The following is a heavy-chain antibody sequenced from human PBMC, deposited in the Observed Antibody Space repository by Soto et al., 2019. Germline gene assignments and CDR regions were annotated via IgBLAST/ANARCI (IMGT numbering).Heavy chain of an antibody. Sequence: QVQLQESGPGLVRPSGALSVTCAVSGDSISRSHWWRWVRQSPRKGLEWIGEISHSGITTYNPSLTSRVTISGDKSKNQPSLKLTSVAAADTAVYYCARVRYDRSGFDHWGQGTLVSVSS. V-gene: IGHV4-4*02. CDR1: GDSISRSHW. CDR3: ARVRYDRSGFDH. D-gene: IGHD3-22*01. CDR2: ISHSGIT. J-gene: IGHJ4*02.